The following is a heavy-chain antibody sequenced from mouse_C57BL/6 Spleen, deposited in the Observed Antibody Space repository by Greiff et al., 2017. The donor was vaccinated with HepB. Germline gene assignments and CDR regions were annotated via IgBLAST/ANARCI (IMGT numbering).Heavy chain of an antibody. V-gene: IGHV5-17*01. CDR3: ARRGYYGSSYGRDAMDY. J-gene: IGHJ4*01. CDR1: GFTFSDYG. Sequence: EVKLMESGGGLVKPGGSLKLSCAASGFTFSDYGMHWVRQAPEKGLEWVAYISSGSSTIYYADTVKGRFTISRDNAKNTLFLQMTSLRSEDTAMYYCARRGYYGSSYGRDAMDYWGQGTSVTVSS. D-gene: IGHD1-1*01. CDR2: ISSGSSTI.